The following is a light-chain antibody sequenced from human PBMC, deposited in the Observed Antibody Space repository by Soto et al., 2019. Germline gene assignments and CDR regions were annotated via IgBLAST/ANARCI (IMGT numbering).Light chain of an antibody. CDR2: DVS. CDR1: SSDVGGYNY. Sequence: QSALAQPASVSGAPGQSIAISCTGTSSDVGGYNYVSWYQHHPGKAPKLMVYDVSNRPSGVSNRFSGSKSGNTASLTISGLQAEDEADYYCSSYTSSSTYVLGTGTKSPS. CDR3: SSYTSSSTYV. V-gene: IGLV2-14*03. J-gene: IGLJ1*01.